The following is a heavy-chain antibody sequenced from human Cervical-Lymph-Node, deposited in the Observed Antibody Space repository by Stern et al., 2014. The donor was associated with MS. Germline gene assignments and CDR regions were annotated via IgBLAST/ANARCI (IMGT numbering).Heavy chain of an antibody. Sequence: VQLVQSGAEVKKPGSSVKVSCQASGGNFHVYAINWLRQAPGQGLEWMGGIIPIIGTANYAQKFQGRATITADESTRTSTMQLSSLRSNDTAVYYCARDGRHTNNYGLDVWGQGTTVTVSS. V-gene: IGHV1-69*01. J-gene: IGHJ6*02. CDR3: ARDGRHTNNYGLDV. CDR1: GGNFHVYA. CDR2: IIPIIGTA.